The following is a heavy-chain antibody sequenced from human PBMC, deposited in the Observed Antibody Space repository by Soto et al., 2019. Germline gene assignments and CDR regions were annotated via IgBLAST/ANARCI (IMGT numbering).Heavy chain of an antibody. J-gene: IGHJ1*01. D-gene: IGHD3-22*01. V-gene: IGHV4-30-4*01. CDR3: ARDGDYYDSSGYSAEYFQH. CDR1: GGSISSGDYY. CDR2: IYHSGST. Sequence: QVQLQESGPGLVKPSQTLSLTCTVSGGSISSGDYYWSWIRQPPGKGLEWIGYIYHSGSTYYNPSLKSRVTISVDTSKNQFSLKLSSVTAADTAVYYCARDGDYYDSSGYSAEYFQHWGQGTLVTVSS.